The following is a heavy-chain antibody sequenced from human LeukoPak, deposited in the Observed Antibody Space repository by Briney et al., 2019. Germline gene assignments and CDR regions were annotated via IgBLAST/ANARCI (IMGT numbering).Heavy chain of an antibody. CDR3: ARGTIPYYYYYYMDV. CDR1: GFTFSTYW. J-gene: IGHJ6*03. Sequence: GGSLRLSCAASGFTFSTYWMSWVRQAPGKGLEWVVNIKQDGSEKYYVDSVKGRFTISRDNAKNSLYLQMNSLRAEDTAVYYCARGTIPYYYYYYMDVWGKGTTVTVSS. V-gene: IGHV3-7*01. CDR2: IKQDGSEK. D-gene: IGHD1-1*01.